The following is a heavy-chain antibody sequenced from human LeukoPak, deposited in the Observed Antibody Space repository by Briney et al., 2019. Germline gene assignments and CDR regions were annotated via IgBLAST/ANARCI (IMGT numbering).Heavy chain of an antibody. CDR2: IYYSGST. CDR3: ARDSRY. Sequence: GSLRLSCATSGFTFSSYWMSWIRQPPGKGLEWIGYIYYSGSTNYNPSLKSRVTISVDTSKNQFSLKLSSVTAADTAVYYCARDSRYWGQGTLVTVSS. V-gene: IGHV4-59*01. J-gene: IGHJ4*02. CDR1: GFTFSSYW.